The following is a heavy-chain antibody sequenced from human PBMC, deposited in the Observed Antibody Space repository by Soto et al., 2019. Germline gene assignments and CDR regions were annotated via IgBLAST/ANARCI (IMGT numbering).Heavy chain of an antibody. CDR3: TTARNQDYYYGMDV. CDR2: IKSKTDGGTT. V-gene: IGHV3-15*07. D-gene: IGHD1-1*01. J-gene: IGHJ6*02. Sequence: EVQLVESGGGLVKPGGSLRLSCAASGFTFSNAWMNWVRQAPGKGLEWDGRIKSKTDGGTTDYAAPVKGRFTISRDDSKNTLYLQMNSLKTEDTAVYYCTTARNQDYYYGMDVWGQGTPVTVSS. CDR1: GFTFSNAW.